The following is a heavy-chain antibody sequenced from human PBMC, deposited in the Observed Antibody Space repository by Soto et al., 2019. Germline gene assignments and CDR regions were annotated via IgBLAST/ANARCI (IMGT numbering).Heavy chain of an antibody. CDR3: AKDSPSVAVSAARVYGLDV. J-gene: IGHJ6*02. CDR1: GFTFSSYA. CDR2: LIDSGGHT. D-gene: IGHD2-2*01. Sequence: GGSLRLSCAVSGFTFSSYAMPWFRQAPGKGLEWVPILIDSGGHTYYADSVKGRFTISRANPKNTLYLQMNSLRAGDTAVYSCAKDSPSVAVSAARVYGLDVWGQGTTVTVSS. V-gene: IGHV3-23*01.